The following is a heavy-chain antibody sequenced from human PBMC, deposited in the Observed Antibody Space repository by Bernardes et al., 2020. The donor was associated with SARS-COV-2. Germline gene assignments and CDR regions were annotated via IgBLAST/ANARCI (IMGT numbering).Heavy chain of an antibody. Sequence: SGPTLVKPTQTLTLTCTFSGFSLNSRGVGVGWIRQPPGKALEWLALIYWDDDERYSPSLKSRLTISKDTSKNQVVLTMTNLDPVDTATYYCAHLAGDSSGYRNYFDYWGQGTLVTVSS. J-gene: IGHJ4*02. CDR3: AHLAGDSSGYRNYFDY. CDR1: GFSLNSRGVG. V-gene: IGHV2-5*02. CDR2: IYWDDDE. D-gene: IGHD3-22*01.